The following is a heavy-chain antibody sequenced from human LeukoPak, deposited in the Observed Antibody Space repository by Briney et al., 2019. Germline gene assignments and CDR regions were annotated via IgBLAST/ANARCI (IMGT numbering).Heavy chain of an antibody. D-gene: IGHD3/OR15-3a*01. Sequence: ASVKVSCKTSGYRFTDFGISWARQAPGQGLEWMGWSSAYNGDSKYAQKFQGRVTMTTDTSTGTAYMELRSLRSDDTAVYYCARDLGASTVIFFDYWGQGTLVTVSS. CDR3: ARDLGASTVIFFDY. CDR1: GYRFTDFG. V-gene: IGHV1-18*01. CDR2: SSAYNGDS. J-gene: IGHJ4*02.